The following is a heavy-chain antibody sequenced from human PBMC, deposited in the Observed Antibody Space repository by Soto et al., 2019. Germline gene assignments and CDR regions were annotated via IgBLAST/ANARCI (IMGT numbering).Heavy chain of an antibody. D-gene: IGHD6-19*01. V-gene: IGHV4-39*01. J-gene: IGHJ4*02. CDR2: IYYSGST. Sequence: QLQLQESGPGLVKPSETLSLTCTVSGGSISSSSYYWGWIRQPPGKGLEWIGSIYYSGSTYYNPSLKRRLNSSEDTSQLQFYLKLSSVTAADTAVYYCASHGWDDRSGWYRFDYWGQRTLVPVST. CDR1: GGSISSSSYY. CDR3: ASHGWDDRSGWYRFDY.